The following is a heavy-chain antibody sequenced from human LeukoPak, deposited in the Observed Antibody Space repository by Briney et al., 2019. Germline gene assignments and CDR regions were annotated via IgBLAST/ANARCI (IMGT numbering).Heavy chain of an antibody. CDR1: GLTFSRYG. J-gene: IGHJ4*02. V-gene: IGHV3-33*01. Sequence: GGSLRLSCAASGLTFSRYGMHWVRQAPGKGLEWVAVIWEDGSNIYYADSVKGRFTISRDNSKNTLYLQMNSLRADDTAVYYCARVGYNSGWYEYWGQGTLVTVSS. CDR3: ARVGYNSGWYEY. CDR2: IWEDGSNI. D-gene: IGHD6-19*01.